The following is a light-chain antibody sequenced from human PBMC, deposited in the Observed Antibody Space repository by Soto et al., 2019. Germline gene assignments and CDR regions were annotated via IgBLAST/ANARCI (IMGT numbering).Light chain of an antibody. Sequence: EIVLTQSPDTLSLSPGERATLSCRASQTVTSGYLAWYQQKPGQAPRLLMFGASIRDTGIPDRFIGSGSGTDFTLTISRLEPEDFAVFYCQQYGSSPGTFGQGTKVDIK. CDR1: QTVTSGY. V-gene: IGKV3-20*01. CDR3: QQYGSSPGT. CDR2: GAS. J-gene: IGKJ1*01.